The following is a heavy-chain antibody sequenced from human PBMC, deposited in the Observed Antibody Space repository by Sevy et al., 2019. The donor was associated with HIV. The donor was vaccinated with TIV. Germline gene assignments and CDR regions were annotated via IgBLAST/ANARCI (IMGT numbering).Heavy chain of an antibody. CDR1: GYTFTSYD. D-gene: IGHD6-19*01. CDR3: ARAKYPGYSSGWYDYFDY. CDR2: MNSNSGNT. J-gene: IGHJ4*02. Sequence: ASVKVSCKASGYTFTSYDINWVRQATGRGLEGMGWMNSNSGNTGYAQKFQGRVTMTRNTSIRTAYMELSSLRSEDTAVNYCARAKYPGYSSGWYDYFDYWGQGTLVTVSS. V-gene: IGHV1-8*01.